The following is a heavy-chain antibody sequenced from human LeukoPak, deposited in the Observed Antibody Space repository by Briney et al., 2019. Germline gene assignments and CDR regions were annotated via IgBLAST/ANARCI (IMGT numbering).Heavy chain of an antibody. CDR1: GFTFSSYG. D-gene: IGHD3-9*01. Sequence: PGGSLRLSCAASGFTFSSYGMHWVRQAPGKGLEWVSVIYSGGSTYYADSVKGRFTISRDNSKNTLYLQMNSLRAEDTAVYYCARAKQGDILTGYYLSYYGMDVWGQGTTVTVSS. CDR2: IYSGGST. CDR3: ARAKQGDILTGYYLSYYGMDV. J-gene: IGHJ6*02. V-gene: IGHV3-NL1*01.